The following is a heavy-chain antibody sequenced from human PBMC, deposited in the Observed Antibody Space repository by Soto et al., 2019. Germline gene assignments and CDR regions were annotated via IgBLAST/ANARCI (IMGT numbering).Heavy chain of an antibody. J-gene: IGHJ1*01. D-gene: IGHD3-22*01. V-gene: IGHV3-30-3*01. CDR3: ARDYYDSGGYYYFQH. Sequence: QVQLVESGGGVVQPGRSLRLSCAASGFTFSSYAMHWVRQAPGKGLEWVAVISYDGSNKYYADSVKGRFTISRDNSKNTLYLHMTSLRAEDTAVYYCARDYYDSGGYYYFQHWGQGTLVTVSS. CDR1: GFTFSSYA. CDR2: ISYDGSNK.